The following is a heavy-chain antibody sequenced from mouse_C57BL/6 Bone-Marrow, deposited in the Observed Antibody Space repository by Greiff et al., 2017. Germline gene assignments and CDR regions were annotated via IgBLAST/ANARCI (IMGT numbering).Heavy chain of an antibody. CDR3: SSQVTTVLATKYFDV. D-gene: IGHD1-1*01. J-gene: IGHJ1*03. CDR1: GFTFSSYT. Sequence: DVMLVESGGGLVKPGGSLKLSCAASGFTFSSYTMSWVRQTPEKRLQWVAAISGGGGNTYYPDSVKGRFTISRDNDKNILYLQMSSLRSEDTALYYCSSQVTTVLATKYFDVWGTGTTVTVSS. V-gene: IGHV5-9*01. CDR2: ISGGGGNT.